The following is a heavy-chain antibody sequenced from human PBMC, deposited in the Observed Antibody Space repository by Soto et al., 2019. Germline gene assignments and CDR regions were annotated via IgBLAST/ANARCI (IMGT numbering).Heavy chain of an antibody. Sequence: SETLSLTCTVSGDSISSGGYYWSWIRQHPGKGLEWIGYIYNSGSTYYNPSLKSRVTISVDTSKNQVSLKLSSVTAADAAVYYCARGEGLLPGDYWGQGTLVTVSS. J-gene: IGHJ4*02. CDR3: ARGEGLLPGDY. D-gene: IGHD1-26*01. CDR1: GDSISSGGYY. V-gene: IGHV4-31*03. CDR2: IYNSGST.